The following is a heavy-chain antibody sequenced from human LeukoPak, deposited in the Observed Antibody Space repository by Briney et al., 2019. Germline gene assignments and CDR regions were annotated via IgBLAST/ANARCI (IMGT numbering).Heavy chain of an antibody. Sequence: ASVKVSCKASGYTFTSYDINWVRQAPGQGLEWMGWMNPNSGNTDYAQKFQGRVTINRNTSISTAYMELSSLRSEDTAVYYCARTYDFWSGYYPFDYWGQGTLVTVSS. CDR3: ARTYDFWSGYYPFDY. D-gene: IGHD3-3*01. V-gene: IGHV1-8*03. J-gene: IGHJ4*02. CDR1: GYTFTSYD. CDR2: MNPNSGNT.